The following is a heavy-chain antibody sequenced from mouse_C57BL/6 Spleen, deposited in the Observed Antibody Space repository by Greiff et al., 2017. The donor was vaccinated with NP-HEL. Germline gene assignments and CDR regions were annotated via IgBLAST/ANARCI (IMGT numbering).Heavy chain of an antibody. Sequence: VKLMESGTELVKPGASVKLSCKASGYTFTSYWMHWVKQRPGQGLEWIGNINPSNGGTNYNEKFKSKATLTVDKSSSTAYMQLSSLTSEDSAVYYCARGYSPYYFDYWGQGTTLTVSS. D-gene: IGHD2-12*01. CDR3: ARGYSPYYFDY. CDR1: GYTFTSYW. V-gene: IGHV1-53*01. CDR2: INPSNGGT. J-gene: IGHJ2*01.